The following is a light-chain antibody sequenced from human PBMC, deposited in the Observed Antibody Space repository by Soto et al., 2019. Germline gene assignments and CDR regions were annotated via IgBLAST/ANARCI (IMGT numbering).Light chain of an antibody. Sequence: DIQMTQSPSSLSASVGDRVTITCRAGQFIGKYLNWYQQKPGKAPKLLIFGALNLEGGVPSGFSGSGSGTVFTLTIIGHQPHDFASYICQQTYTAVSFGPATTVQI. J-gene: IGKJ3*01. CDR3: QQTYTAVS. V-gene: IGKV1-39*01. CDR2: GAL. CDR1: QFIGKY.